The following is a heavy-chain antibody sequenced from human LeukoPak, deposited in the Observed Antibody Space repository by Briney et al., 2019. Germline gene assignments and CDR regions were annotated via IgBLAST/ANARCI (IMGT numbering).Heavy chain of an antibody. J-gene: IGHJ4*02. Sequence: GGSLRLSCAASGFTFSSYGMHWVRQAPGKGLEWVAVIWYDGSNKYYADSVKGRFTISRDNSKNTLYLQMNSLGAEDTAVYYCAGDQYSSGWYLIDYWGQGTLVTVSS. CDR2: IWYDGSNK. CDR1: GFTFSSYG. D-gene: IGHD6-19*01. V-gene: IGHV3-33*01. CDR3: AGDQYSSGWYLIDY.